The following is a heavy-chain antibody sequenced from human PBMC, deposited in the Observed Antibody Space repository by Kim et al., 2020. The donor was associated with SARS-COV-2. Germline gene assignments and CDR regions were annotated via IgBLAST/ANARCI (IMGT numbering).Heavy chain of an antibody. D-gene: IGHD3-3*01. CDR2: IKQDGSEK. CDR1: GFILSTYW. J-gene: IGHJ6*02. Sequence: GSLRLSCAGSGFILSTYWMSWARQAPGKGLEWVANIKQDGSEKFYVDSVKGRFTISRDNAKNSLYLQMNSLRVEDTAVYYCTRTSWSYSMDVWGQGTTVTVSS. V-gene: IGHV3-7*01. CDR3: TRTSWSYSMDV.